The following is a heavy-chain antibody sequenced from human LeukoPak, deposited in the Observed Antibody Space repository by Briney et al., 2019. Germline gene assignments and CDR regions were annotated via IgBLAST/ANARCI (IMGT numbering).Heavy chain of an antibody. J-gene: IGHJ3*02. V-gene: IGHV1-69*13. CDR1: GGTFSNYA. CDR3: ARDLYGDDAFDI. CDR2: IIPIFGTA. Sequence: SENLSLKSSGGTFSNYAISWLRQPPGQGLEWKGGIIPIFGTANYAQKFQGRGTITADESTSTAYMELSSLRSEDTAVYYCARDLYGDDAFDIWGQGTMVTVSS. D-gene: IGHD7-27*01.